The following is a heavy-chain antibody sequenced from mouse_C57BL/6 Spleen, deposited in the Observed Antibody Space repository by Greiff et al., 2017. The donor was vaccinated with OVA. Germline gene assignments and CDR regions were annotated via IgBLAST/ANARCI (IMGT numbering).Heavy chain of an antibody. Sequence: LVESVAELVRPGASVKLSCTASGFNIKNTYMHWVKQRPEQGLEWIGRIDPANGNTKYAPKFQGKATITADTSSNTAYLQLSSLTSEDTAIYYCARSNYDYDDWFAYWGQGTLVTVSA. CDR2: IDPANGNT. V-gene: IGHV14-3*01. CDR3: ARSNYDYDDWFAY. CDR1: GFNIKNTY. J-gene: IGHJ3*01. D-gene: IGHD2-4*01.